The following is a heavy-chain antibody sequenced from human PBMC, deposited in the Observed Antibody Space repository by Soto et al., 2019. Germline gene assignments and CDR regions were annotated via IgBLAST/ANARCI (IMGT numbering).Heavy chain of an antibody. CDR3: VREPWGFSGSWYDY. D-gene: IGHD5-12*01. CDR2: INHDGSKT. CDR1: KFSFNNYW. Sequence: GGSLRLSCTASKFSFNNYWRHWVRQVPGKGPVWVSRINHDGSKTEYADSVKGRFTISRDTTKNTLYLQMNSLRVDDTAMYYCVREPWGFSGSWYDYWGQGTLVTVSS. V-gene: IGHV3-74*03. J-gene: IGHJ4*02.